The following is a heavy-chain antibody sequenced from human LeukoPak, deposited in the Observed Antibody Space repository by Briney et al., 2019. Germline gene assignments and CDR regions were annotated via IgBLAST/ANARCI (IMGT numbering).Heavy chain of an antibody. J-gene: IGHJ6*01. CDR2: IKQDGSEK. Sequence: GGSLRLSCAASGFTFSSYGMSWVRQAPGKGLEGVANIKQDGSEKYYVDSVKGRFTISRDNPKNALYLQMNSLRAEDTAVHYFARGVITIQQDYYGMDVWGQARTLSV. D-gene: IGHD3-9*01. CDR3: ARGVITIQQDYYGMDV. CDR1: GFTFSSYG. V-gene: IGHV3-7*01.